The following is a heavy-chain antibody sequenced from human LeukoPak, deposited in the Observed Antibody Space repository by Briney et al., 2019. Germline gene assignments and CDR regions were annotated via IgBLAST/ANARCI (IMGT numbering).Heavy chain of an antibody. CDR2: IKHDGSEK. V-gene: IGHV3-7*02. CDR1: GFTFSNYW. J-gene: IGHJ3*02. Sequence: GGSLRLSCAASGFTFSNYWMSWVRQAPGKGLEWVANIKHDGSEKNCVDSAKGRFTISRDNSKNTMYLQMNSLRAEDTAMYYCARAPMSYDSSGFGGAFDIWGQGTMVTVSS. D-gene: IGHD3-22*01. CDR3: ARAPMSYDSSGFGGAFDI.